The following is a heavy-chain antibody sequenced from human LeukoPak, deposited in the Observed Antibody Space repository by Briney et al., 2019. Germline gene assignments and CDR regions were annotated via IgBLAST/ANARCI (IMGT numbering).Heavy chain of an antibody. CDR2: IGTAGDT. CDR1: GFTFSSYD. CDR3: ARGGKTPYYYGSGSHYYYYYYGMDA. Sequence: GGSLRLSCAASGFTFSSYDMHWVRQATGKGLEWVSAIGTAGDTYYPGSVKGRFTISRENAKNSLYLQMNSLRAGDTAVYYCARGGKTPYYYGSGSHYYYYYYGMDAWGQGTTVTVSS. D-gene: IGHD3-10*01. J-gene: IGHJ6*02. V-gene: IGHV3-13*01.